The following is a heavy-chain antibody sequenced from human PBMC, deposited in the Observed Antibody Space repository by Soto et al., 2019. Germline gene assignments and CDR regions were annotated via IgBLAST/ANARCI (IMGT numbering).Heavy chain of an antibody. Sequence: GGSLRLSCAASGFTFSSYWMSWVRQAPGKGLEWVANIKQDGSEKYYGDSVKGRFTISRDNAKNSLYLQMNSLRAEDTAVYYCARVGRSLTGVSGYYYYYYMDVWGKGTTVTVSS. CDR2: IKQDGSEK. J-gene: IGHJ6*03. CDR3: ARVGRSLTGVSGYYYYYYMDV. CDR1: GFTFSSYW. D-gene: IGHD7-27*01. V-gene: IGHV3-7*01.